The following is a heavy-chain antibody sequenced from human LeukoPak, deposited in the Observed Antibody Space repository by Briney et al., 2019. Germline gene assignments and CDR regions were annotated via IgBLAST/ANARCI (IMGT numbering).Heavy chain of an antibody. J-gene: IGHJ4*02. V-gene: IGHV3-23*01. Sequence: GGSLRLSCAASGFTFSSYAMSWVRQAPGKGLEWVSAISGSGGSTYYADSVKGRFTISRDNSKNTLYLQMNSLRAEDTAVYYCAKGTGGSCYSGSDSWGQGTLVTVSS. CDR2: ISGSGGST. D-gene: IGHD2-15*01. CDR3: AKGTGGSCYSGSDS. CDR1: GFTFSSYA.